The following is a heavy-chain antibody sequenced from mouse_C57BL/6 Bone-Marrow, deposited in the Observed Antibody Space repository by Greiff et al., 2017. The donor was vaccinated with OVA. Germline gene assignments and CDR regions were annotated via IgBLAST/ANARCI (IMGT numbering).Heavy chain of an antibody. Sequence: VQLQQPGAELVMPGASVKLSCKASGYTFTSYWMHWVKQRPGQGLEWIGEIDPSDSYTNYNQKFKGKSTLTVDKSSSTAYMQLSSLTSEDSAVYYCARGPSYEYYFDYWGQGTTLTVSS. D-gene: IGHD2-12*01. J-gene: IGHJ2*01. CDR1: GYTFTSYW. V-gene: IGHV1-69*01. CDR2: IDPSDSYT. CDR3: ARGPSYEYYFDY.